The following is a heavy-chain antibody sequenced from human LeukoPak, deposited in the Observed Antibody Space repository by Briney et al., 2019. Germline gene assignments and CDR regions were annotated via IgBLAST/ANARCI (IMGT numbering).Heavy chain of an antibody. V-gene: IGHV3-7*01. CDR3: TRDEGATVATYRFDF. J-gene: IGHJ4*02. CDR2: IKYDGTYT. CDR1: GLDFRNYY. D-gene: IGHD4-23*01. Sequence: PGGSVRLSCEASGLDFRNYYMSWVRQAPGKGLQWLANIKYDGTYTNYKDSVKGRLTLSRDNAKNSVYLQMNSLRAEDTAVYYCTRDEGATVATYRFDFWGRGTLVTVSS.